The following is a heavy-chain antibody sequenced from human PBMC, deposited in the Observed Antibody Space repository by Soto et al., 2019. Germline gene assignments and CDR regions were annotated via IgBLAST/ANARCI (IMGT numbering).Heavy chain of an antibody. CDR2: IYYSGST. CDR3: ARGRTPIGWYYFDY. J-gene: IGHJ4*02. D-gene: IGHD6-19*01. Sequence: SETLSLTCTVSGGSISSYYWSWIRQPPGKGLEWIGYIYYSGSTNYNPSLKSRVTISVDTSKDQFSLKLSSVTAADTAVYYCARGRTPIGWYYFDYWGQGTLVTVSS. V-gene: IGHV4-59*01. CDR1: GGSISSYY.